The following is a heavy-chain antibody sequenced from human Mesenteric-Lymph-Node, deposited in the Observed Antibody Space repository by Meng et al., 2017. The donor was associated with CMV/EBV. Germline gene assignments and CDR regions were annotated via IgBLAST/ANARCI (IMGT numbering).Heavy chain of an antibody. CDR2: ISNDGRTK. CDR1: GFTFSTYA. Sequence: GESLKISCAASGFTFSTYAIHWVRQAPGKGLEWVAVISNDGRTKYYADSVKGRFTISRDNAKNSLYLQMNSLRAEDTAVYYCARVPIGSSGWYAYFDYWGQGTLVTVSS. CDR3: ARVPIGSSGWYAYFDY. J-gene: IGHJ4*02. D-gene: IGHD6-19*01. V-gene: IGHV3-30*04.